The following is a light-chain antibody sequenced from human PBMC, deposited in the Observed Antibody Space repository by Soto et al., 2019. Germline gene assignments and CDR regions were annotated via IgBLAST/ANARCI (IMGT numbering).Light chain of an antibody. J-gene: IGKJ4*01. CDR2: GAS. Sequence: EKVLTQSPVTLSVSLGERATLSCRASQSSTTNLAWYQQKPGQAPRLLIFGASNRATGIPARFSGRGSGTEFSLTISSLQSADSAIYYCQQYNDWPPLTFGGGTKVEI. CDR3: QQYNDWPPLT. V-gene: IGKV3-15*01. CDR1: QSSTTN.